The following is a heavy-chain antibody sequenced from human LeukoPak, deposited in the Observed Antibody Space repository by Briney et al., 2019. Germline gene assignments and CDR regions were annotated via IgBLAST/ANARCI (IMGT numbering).Heavy chain of an antibody. D-gene: IGHD2-8*02. J-gene: IGHJ4*02. Sequence: VASVKVSCKASGYTFTSYYMHWVRQAPGQGLEWMGIINPSGGSTSYAQKFQGRVTMTRDTSTSTGYMELSSLRSADTAVYYCARERRGYCVGGPIDYWGQGTLVTVSS. CDR3: ARERRGYCVGGPIDY. CDR2: INPSGGST. CDR1: GYTFTSYY. V-gene: IGHV1-46*03.